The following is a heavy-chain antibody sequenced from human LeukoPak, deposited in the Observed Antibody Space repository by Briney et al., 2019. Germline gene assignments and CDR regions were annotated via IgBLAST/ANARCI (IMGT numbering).Heavy chain of an antibody. D-gene: IGHD1-26*01. CDR1: GYSFSSGDF. CDR2: IYHSGST. V-gene: IGHV4-38-2*02. Sequence: WESLSLSCTVSGYSFSSGDFCGGRREPRGEGLEGIGSIYHSGSTYYTPSLKGRVTISVDTSKNPLSLELSIVSAEDTAVYYCARDRRPSGSQPIDYWGQGTLVTVSS. CDR3: ARDRRPSGSQPIDY. J-gene: IGHJ4*02.